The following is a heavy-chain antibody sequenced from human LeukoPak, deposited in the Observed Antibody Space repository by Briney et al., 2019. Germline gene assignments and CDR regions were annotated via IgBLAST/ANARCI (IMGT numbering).Heavy chain of an antibody. V-gene: IGHV1-2*02. CDR1: GYTFTGYY. CDR2: INPNSGGT. Sequence: ASVKVSCKASGYTFTGYYMHWVRQAPGQGLEWMGWINPNSGGTNYAQKFQGRVTMTRDTSISTAYMELSRLRSDDTAVYYCAIDSSGSYSDYFDYWGQGTLVTVSS. J-gene: IGHJ4*02. D-gene: IGHD1-26*01. CDR3: AIDSSGSYSDYFDY.